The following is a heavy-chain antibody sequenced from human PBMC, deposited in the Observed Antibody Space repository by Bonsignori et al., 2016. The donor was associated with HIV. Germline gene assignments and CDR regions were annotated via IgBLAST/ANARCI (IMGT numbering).Heavy chain of an antibody. D-gene: IGHD2-8*01. J-gene: IGHJ3*02. CDR3: ARECTNGVCYYSPNDAFDI. V-gene: IGHV1-69*10. CDR2: IIPILGIA. Sequence: WVRQAPGQGLEWMGGIIPILGIANYAQKFQGRVTITADESTSTAYMELSSLRSEDTAVYYCARECTNGVCYYSPNDAFDIWGQGTMVTVSS.